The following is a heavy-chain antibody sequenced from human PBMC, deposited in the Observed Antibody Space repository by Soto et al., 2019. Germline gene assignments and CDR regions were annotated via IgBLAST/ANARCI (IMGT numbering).Heavy chain of an antibody. CDR3: AKEQSSGFYRVVDY. D-gene: IGHD6-19*01. V-gene: IGHV3-30*18. CDR2: ITYDGSEI. CDR1: GFTLSCCG. Sequence: QVQVVESGGGVVQPGRSLRLSCAASGFTLSCCGMHWVRQAPGKGLEWVGVITYDGSEIHYGDSVKGRFTISRDSSENTVYLQMNSLRVEDSAVDYCAKEQSSGFYRVVDYWGQGTLVTVSP. J-gene: IGHJ4*02.